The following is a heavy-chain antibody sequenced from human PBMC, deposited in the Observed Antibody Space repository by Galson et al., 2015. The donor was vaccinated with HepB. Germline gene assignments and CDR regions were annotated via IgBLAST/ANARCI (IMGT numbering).Heavy chain of an antibody. CDR1: GYSFTSYW. D-gene: IGHD3-22*01. CDR2: IDPSDSYT. V-gene: IGHV5-10-1*01. CDR3: ARLTYYYDSSGYRDTPFDY. J-gene: IGHJ4*02. Sequence: QSGAEVKKPGESLRISCKGSGYSFTSYWISWVRQMPGKGLEWMGRIDPSDSYTNYSPSFQGHVTISADKSISTAYLQWSSLKASDTAMYYCARLTYYYDSSGYRDTPFDYWGQGTLVTVSS.